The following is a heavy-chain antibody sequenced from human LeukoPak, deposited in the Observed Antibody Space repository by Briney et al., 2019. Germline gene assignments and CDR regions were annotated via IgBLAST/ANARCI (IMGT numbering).Heavy chain of an antibody. D-gene: IGHD6-13*01. CDR1: VYTFIGSY. CDR3: ARCPAYSSGWYGVSGLDY. V-gene: IGHV1-2*02. J-gene: IGHJ4*02. Sequence: ASVKVSCKPSVYTFIGSYMHWVPQAPGQGLEWMGWINPNSGGTNYAQKFQGRVTMTRDTSISTAYMELSRLRSDDTAVYYCARCPAYSSGWYGVSGLDYWGQGTLVTVSS. CDR2: INPNSGGT.